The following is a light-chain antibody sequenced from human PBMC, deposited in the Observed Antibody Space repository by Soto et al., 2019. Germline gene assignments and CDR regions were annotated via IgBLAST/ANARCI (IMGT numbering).Light chain of an antibody. V-gene: IGLV2-11*01. CDR1: SSDVGGYNY. CDR3: CSYAGSLYV. Sequence: QSVLTQPRSVSGSPGQSVTISCTGTSSDVGGYNYVSWYQQHPGKAPKLMIYDVSKRPSGVPDRFSVSKSGNTASLTISGLQAEDEADYYFCSYAGSLYVFGTGTKVTVL. J-gene: IGLJ1*01. CDR2: DVS.